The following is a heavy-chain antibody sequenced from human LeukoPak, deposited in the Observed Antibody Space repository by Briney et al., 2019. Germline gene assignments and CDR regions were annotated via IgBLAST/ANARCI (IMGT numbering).Heavy chain of an antibody. CDR1: GDSFSSHY. V-gene: IGHV4-59*11. CDR3: ARDLVTVTKGFDI. Sequence: SETLSLTCTVSGDSFSSHYWTWIRQPPGKGLEWIGYISYIGSTNYNPSLKSRVTISIDTSKNQFSLRLSSVTAADTAVYYCARDLVTVTKGFDIWGQGTMVSVSS. CDR2: ISYIGST. D-gene: IGHD4-17*01. J-gene: IGHJ3*02.